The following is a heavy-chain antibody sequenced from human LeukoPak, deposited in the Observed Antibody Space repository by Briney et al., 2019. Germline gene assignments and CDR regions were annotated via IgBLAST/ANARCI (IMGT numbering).Heavy chain of an antibody. CDR3: ARDREYRSSSYPLDY. CDR1: GYTFTGYY. CDR2: VNPNSGGT. D-gene: IGHD6-6*01. V-gene: IGHV1-2*02. Sequence: EASVKVSCKASGYTFTGYYMHWVRQAPGQGLEWMGWVNPNSGGTNFAQKFQGRVTMTRDTSISTAYMELSGLRSDDTAVYFCARDREYRSSSYPLDYWGQGTLVTVSS. J-gene: IGHJ4*02.